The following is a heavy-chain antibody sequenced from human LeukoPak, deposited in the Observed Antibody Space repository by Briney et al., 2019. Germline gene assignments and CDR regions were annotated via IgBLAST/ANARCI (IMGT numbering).Heavy chain of an antibody. J-gene: IGHJ4*02. Sequence: GGSLRLSCAASGFTFSDYYMSWIRQAPGKGLEWVSYISSSGSTIYYADSVKGRFTISRDNAKNSLHLQMNSLRAEDTAAYYCARDTTPRDYDSSGYSDYWGQGTLVTVSS. D-gene: IGHD3-22*01. CDR2: ISSSGSTI. V-gene: IGHV3-11*04. CDR3: ARDTTPRDYDSSGYSDY. CDR1: GFTFSDYY.